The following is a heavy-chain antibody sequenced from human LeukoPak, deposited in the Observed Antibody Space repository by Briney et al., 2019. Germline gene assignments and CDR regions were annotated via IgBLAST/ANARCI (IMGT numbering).Heavy chain of an antibody. CDR2: ISSSSSTI. D-gene: IGHD6-13*01. CDR1: GFTFSSYS. Sequence: GGSLRLSCAASGFTFSSYSMNWVRQAPGKGLEWVSYISSSSSTIYYADSVKGRFTISRDNAKNSLYLQMNSLRAEDTAVYYCARDSRYSSDYWGQGTLVTVSS. CDR3: ARDSRYSSDY. V-gene: IGHV3-48*01. J-gene: IGHJ4*02.